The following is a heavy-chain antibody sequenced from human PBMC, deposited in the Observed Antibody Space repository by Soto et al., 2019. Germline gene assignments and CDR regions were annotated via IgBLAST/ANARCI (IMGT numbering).Heavy chain of an antibody. CDR1: GYNFTNCR. CDR3: ARLGSLRQPIDY. D-gene: IGHD3-10*01. Sequence: PGEALKISWQASGYNFTNCRIALFLHMPGRGLEWMGLIYPRHSDTRYNSSFEGQVTISTDRSIATAYLQRTSLKASDTAIFFCARLGSLRQPIDYWGQETPVTVSS. CDR2: IYPRHSDT. V-gene: IGHV5-51*01. J-gene: IGHJ4*02.